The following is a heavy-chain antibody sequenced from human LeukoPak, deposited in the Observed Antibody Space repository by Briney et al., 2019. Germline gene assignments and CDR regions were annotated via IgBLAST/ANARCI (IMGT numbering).Heavy chain of an antibody. CDR2: ISYDGSNK. J-gene: IGHJ4*02. V-gene: IGHV3-30-3*01. D-gene: IGHD3-10*01. Sequence: GGSLRLSCAASGFTFSSYAMHWVRQAPGKGLEWVAVISYDGSNKYYADSVKGRFTISRDNSKNTLYLQMNSLRAEDTAVYYCARLNSGSYYYYWGQGTLVTVSS. CDR3: ARLNSGSYYYY. CDR1: GFTFSSYA.